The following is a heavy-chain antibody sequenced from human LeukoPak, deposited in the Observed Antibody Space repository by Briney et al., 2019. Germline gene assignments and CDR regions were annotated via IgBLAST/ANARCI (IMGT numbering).Heavy chain of an antibody. V-gene: IGHV3-23*01. D-gene: IGHD2-2*01. J-gene: IGHJ4*02. Sequence: GGSLRLSCAASGFTFSSYAISWVRQAPGKGLEWVSAISGSGGSTYYADSVKGRFTISRDNSKNTLYLQMNSLRAEDTAVYYCAKDLGYCSSTSCWVFDYWGQGTLVTVSS. CDR1: GFTFSSYA. CDR2: ISGSGGST. CDR3: AKDLGYCSSTSCWVFDY.